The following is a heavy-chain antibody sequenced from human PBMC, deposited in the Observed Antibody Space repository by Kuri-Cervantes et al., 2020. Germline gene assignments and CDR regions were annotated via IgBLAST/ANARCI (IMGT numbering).Heavy chain of an antibody. CDR3: ANALYVPRGWFDP. CDR2: IWYDGSNK. J-gene: IGHJ5*01. D-gene: IGHD5/OR15-5a*01. CDR1: GFTFSSYG. V-gene: IGHV3-33*08. Sequence: GESLKISCAASGFTFSSYGMHWVRQAPGKGLEWVAVIWYDGSNKYYADSVKGRFTISRDNSKNTLYLQMNSLRVEDTAIYYCANALYVPRGWFDPWGQGTQVTVSS.